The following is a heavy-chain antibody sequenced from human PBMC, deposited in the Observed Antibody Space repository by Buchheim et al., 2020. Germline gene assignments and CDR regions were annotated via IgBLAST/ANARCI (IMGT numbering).Heavy chain of an antibody. J-gene: IGHJ4*02. V-gene: IGHV4-59*08. D-gene: IGHD4-17*01. CDR1: GGSISSYY. CDR3: ARQGHYGDYDN. CDR2: IHYSGST. Sequence: QVQLQESGPGLVKPSETLSLTCTVSGGSISSYYWSWIRRPPGGGLECIAYIHYSGSTNYNPSLKSRVTISVDTSKHQFSLKVSSVTAADTAVYYCARQGHYGDYDNWGQGTL.